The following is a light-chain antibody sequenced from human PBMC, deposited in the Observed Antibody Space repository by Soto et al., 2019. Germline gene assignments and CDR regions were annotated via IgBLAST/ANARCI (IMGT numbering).Light chain of an antibody. CDR1: QSIDTY. J-gene: IGKJ4*01. V-gene: IGKV3-11*01. Sequence: EIVLTQSPATLSSSPGERAALSCRASQSIDTYLAWYQQKPGQAPRLLIYDASDRATGIPPRFSGSGSGTAFTLTISGLEPEDFALYYCQQRYNWPLTFGGGTKVDIK. CDR2: DAS. CDR3: QQRYNWPLT.